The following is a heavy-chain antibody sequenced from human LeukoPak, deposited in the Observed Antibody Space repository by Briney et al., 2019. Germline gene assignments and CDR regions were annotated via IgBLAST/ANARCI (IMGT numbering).Heavy chain of an antibody. Sequence: PGGSLRLSCAASGFTFSSYGIMHWVRQAPGKGLEWVAFIRYDGSNKYYADSVKGRFTISRDNSKNTLYLQMNSLRAEDTAVYYCAKDGETIFGMDTPYYYYYMDVWGKGTTVTVSS. CDR1: GFTFSSYG. D-gene: IGHD3-3*01. V-gene: IGHV3-30*02. CDR2: IRYDGSNK. J-gene: IGHJ6*03. CDR3: AKDGETIFGMDTPYYYYYMDV.